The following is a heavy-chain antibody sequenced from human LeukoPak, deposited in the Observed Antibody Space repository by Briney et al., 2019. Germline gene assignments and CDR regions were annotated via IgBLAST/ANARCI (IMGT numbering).Heavy chain of an antibody. CDR3: ARETTISPYYFDY. CDR2: MSPNSGNT. J-gene: IGHJ4*02. CDR1: GYTFTSYD. Sequence: ASVKVSCKASGYTFTSYDITWVRQAPGPGLEWMGWMSPNSGNTGYAQKFQGRVTMTRNTPITTAYMELSSLTSEDTAVYYCARETTISPYYFDYWGLGSQVTVSP. D-gene: IGHD3-9*01. V-gene: IGHV1-8*01.